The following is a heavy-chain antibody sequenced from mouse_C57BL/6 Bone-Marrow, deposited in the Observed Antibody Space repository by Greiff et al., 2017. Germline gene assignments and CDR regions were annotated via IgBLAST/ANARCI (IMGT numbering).Heavy chain of an antibody. D-gene: IGHD3-2*02. CDR1: GYTFTSYW. CDR3: ARAPRQLRLGGAMDY. V-gene: IGHV1-61*01. J-gene: IGHJ4*01. CDR2: IYPSDSET. Sequence: VQLQQPGAELVRPGSSVKLSCKASGYTFTSYWMDWVKQRPGQGLEWIGNIYPSDSETHYNQKFKDKATLTVDKSSSTAYMQLSSLTSEDSAVYYCARAPRQLRLGGAMDYWGQGTSVTVSS.